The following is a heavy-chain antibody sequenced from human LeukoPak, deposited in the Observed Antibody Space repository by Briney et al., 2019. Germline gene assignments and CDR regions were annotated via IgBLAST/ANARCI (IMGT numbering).Heavy chain of an antibody. V-gene: IGHV3-21*01. CDR2: ISSSSSYI. D-gene: IGHD6-13*01. CDR3: ARDREFIAAAPPANSEGPEGRDAFDI. Sequence: PGGSLRLSCAASGFTFSSYSMNWVRQAPGKGLEWVSSISSSSSYIYYADSVKGRFTISRDNSKNTLYLQMNSLRAEDTAVYYCARDREFIAAAPPANSEGPEGRDAFDIWGQGTMVTVSS. CDR1: GFTFSSYS. J-gene: IGHJ3*02.